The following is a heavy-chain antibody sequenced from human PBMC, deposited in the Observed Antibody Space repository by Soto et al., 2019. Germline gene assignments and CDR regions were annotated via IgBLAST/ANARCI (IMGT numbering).Heavy chain of an antibody. D-gene: IGHD3-22*01. V-gene: IGHV4-59*01. CDR3: AAGTGIRETMIVVVAFEY. Sequence: PSETLSLTCTVSGGSISSYYWSWIRQPPGKGLEWIGYIYYSGSTNYNPSLKSRVTISVDTSKNQFSLKLSSVTAADTAVYYCAAGTGIRETMIVVVAFEYWGQGTLVTVSS. CDR2: IYYSGST. J-gene: IGHJ4*02. CDR1: GGSISSYY.